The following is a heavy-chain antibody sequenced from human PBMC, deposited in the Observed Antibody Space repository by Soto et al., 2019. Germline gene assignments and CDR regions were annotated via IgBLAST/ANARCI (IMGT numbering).Heavy chain of an antibody. CDR3: TRNTSGRQGSAFDI. V-gene: IGHV3-23*01. CDR2: ISGSGTVT. D-gene: IGHD6-19*01. CDR1: GFTFSSSA. Sequence: LRLSCAASGFTFSSSAMTWVRQASGKGLEWVSAISGSGTVTYYTDSVKGRFTISRDNSKNTLYLQMNSLRAEDTAVYYCTRNTSGRQGSAFDIWGQGTMVTVSS. J-gene: IGHJ3*02.